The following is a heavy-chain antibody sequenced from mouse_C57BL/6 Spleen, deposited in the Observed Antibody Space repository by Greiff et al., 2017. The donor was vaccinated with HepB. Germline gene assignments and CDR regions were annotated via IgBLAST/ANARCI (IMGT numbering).Heavy chain of an antibody. CDR2: IDPSDSYT. Sequence: VQLQQPGAELVMPGASVKLSCKASGYTFTSYWMHWVKQRPGQGLEWIGEIDPSDSYTNYNQKFKGKSTLTVDKSSSTAYMQLSSLTSDDSAVYYCAREGITTMAYWGQGTLVTVSA. J-gene: IGHJ3*01. V-gene: IGHV1-69*01. CDR1: GYTFTSYW. CDR3: AREGITTMAY. D-gene: IGHD1-1*01.